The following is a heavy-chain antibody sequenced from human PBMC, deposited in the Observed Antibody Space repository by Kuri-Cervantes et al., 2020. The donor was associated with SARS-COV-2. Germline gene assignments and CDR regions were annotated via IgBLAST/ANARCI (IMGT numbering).Heavy chain of an antibody. CDR3: ASRSASLTELYYFDY. D-gene: IGHD1-20*01. Sequence: SETLSLTCTVSGGSISSSSYYWGWIRQPPGKGLEWIGSIYYSGSTYYNPSLKSRVTISVDTSENQFSLKLSSVTAADTAVYYCASRSASLTELYYFDYWGQGTLVTVSS. V-gene: IGHV4-39*07. CDR2: IYYSGST. CDR1: GGSISSSSYY. J-gene: IGHJ4*02.